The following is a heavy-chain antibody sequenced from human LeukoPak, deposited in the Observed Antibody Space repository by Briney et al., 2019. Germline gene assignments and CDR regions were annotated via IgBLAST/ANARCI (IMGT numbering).Heavy chain of an antibody. D-gene: IGHD6-19*01. J-gene: IGHJ3*02. V-gene: IGHV1-18*01. CDR2: ISAYNGNP. CDR1: GYTFTSYG. CDR3: ASRGYIAVAGDDAFDI. Sequence: ASVKVSCKASGYTFTSYGISWVRQAPGQGREWVGWISAYNGNPNYAQKLQGRVTMTTDTSTSTAYMELRSLRSDDTAVYYCASRGYIAVAGDDAFDIWGQGTMVTVSS.